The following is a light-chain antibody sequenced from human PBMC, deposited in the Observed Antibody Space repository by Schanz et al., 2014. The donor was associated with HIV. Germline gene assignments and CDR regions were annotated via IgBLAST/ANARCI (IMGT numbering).Light chain of an antibody. CDR3: SSYTSSSTWV. CDR2: DVT. Sequence: QSALTQPASVSGSPGQSITISCTGDSSDVGGYDYVSWYQQHPGKAPKLIIYDVTDRPSGVSNRFSGSKSGNTASLTISGLQSEDEADYYCSSYTSSSTWVFGGGTKVTVL. J-gene: IGLJ3*02. CDR1: SSDVGGYDY. V-gene: IGLV2-14*03.